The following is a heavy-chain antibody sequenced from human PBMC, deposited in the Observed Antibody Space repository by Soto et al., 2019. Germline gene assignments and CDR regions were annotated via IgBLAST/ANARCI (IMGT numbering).Heavy chain of an antibody. CDR2: ISSSSSTI. D-gene: IGHD3-9*01. CDR3: ARERCILTGPYFDY. Sequence: PGGSLRLSCAASGFTFSSYSMNWVRQAPGKGLEWVSYISSSSSTIYYADSVKGRFTISRDNAKNSLYLQMNSLRDEDTAVYYCARERCILTGPYFDYWGQGTLVTVSS. CDR1: GFTFSSYS. J-gene: IGHJ4*02. V-gene: IGHV3-48*02.